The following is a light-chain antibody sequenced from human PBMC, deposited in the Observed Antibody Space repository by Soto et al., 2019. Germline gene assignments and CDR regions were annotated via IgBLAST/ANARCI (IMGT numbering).Light chain of an antibody. CDR2: EAS. V-gene: IGKV3-11*01. Sequence: NVLTQSTATLSLSPWERATLSSRASQSVSSYLAWYQQKPGQAPRLLMYEASNRATGIPARFSGGGSGTDFTLTISSLEPEDFAVYYCQQRSDWPWTFGQGTK. CDR1: QSVSSY. CDR3: QQRSDWPWT. J-gene: IGKJ1*01.